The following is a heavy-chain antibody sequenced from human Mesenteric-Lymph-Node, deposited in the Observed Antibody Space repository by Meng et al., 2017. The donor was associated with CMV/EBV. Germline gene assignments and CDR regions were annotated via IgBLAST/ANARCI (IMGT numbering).Heavy chain of an antibody. Sequence: GGSLRLSCKGSGYTFSSYWIAWVRQMPGKGLEWMGIIYPGDSDARYSPSFQGQVTFSADKSIDTAYLQWSGLKASDTAMYYCARHPGGRAGPRYFDYWGQGTLVTVSS. CDR1: GYTFSSYW. D-gene: IGHD3-9*01. CDR2: IYPGDSDA. J-gene: IGHJ4*02. V-gene: IGHV5-51*01. CDR3: ARHPGGRAGPRYFDY.